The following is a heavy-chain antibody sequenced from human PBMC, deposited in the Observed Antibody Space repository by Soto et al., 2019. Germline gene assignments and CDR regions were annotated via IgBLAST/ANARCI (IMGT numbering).Heavy chain of an antibody. Sequence: SETLSLTCTVSGGSISSYYWSWIRQPPGKGLEWIGYIYYSGSTNYNPSLKSRVTISVDNAKNSLFLQMSSLRDEDTGVYYCAKVGPANTFEYWGQGTQVTVSS. CDR2: IYYSGST. J-gene: IGHJ4*02. D-gene: IGHD2-2*01. CDR1: GGSISSYY. CDR3: AKVGPANTFEY. V-gene: IGHV4-59*12.